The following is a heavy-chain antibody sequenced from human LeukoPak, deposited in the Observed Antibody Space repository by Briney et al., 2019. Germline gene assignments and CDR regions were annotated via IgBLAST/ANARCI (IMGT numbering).Heavy chain of an antibody. D-gene: IGHD3-22*01. CDR2: ISYDGSNK. Sequence: GRSLRLSCAASGFTFSSYGMHWVRQAPGKGLEGVAVISYDGSNKYYADSVKGRFTISRDNSKNTLYLQMNSLRAEDTAVYYCAKDSYYYDSSGYFDYWGQGTLVTVSS. V-gene: IGHV3-30*18. CDR1: GFTFSSYG. J-gene: IGHJ4*02. CDR3: AKDSYYYDSSGYFDY.